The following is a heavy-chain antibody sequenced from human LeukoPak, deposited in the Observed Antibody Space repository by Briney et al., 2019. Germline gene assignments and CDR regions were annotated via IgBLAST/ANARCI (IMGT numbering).Heavy chain of an antibody. CDR3: ARWGPTVVTPLNY. Sequence: ASVKVSCKASGYTFTGYYMHWVRQAPGQGLEWMGWINPNSGGTNYAQKLQDRVTMTTDTSTSTAYMELRSLRSDDTAVYYCARWGPTVVTPLNYWGQGTLVTVSS. J-gene: IGHJ4*02. CDR2: INPNSGGT. V-gene: IGHV1-2*02. CDR1: GYTFTGYY. D-gene: IGHD4-23*01.